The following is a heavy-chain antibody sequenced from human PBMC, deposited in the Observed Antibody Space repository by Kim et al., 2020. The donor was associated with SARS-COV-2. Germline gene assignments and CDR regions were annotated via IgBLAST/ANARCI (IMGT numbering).Heavy chain of an antibody. J-gene: IGHJ4*02. V-gene: IGHV3-43*01. Sequence: ADSVKGRFTISRDNSKNSLYLQMNSLRTDDTALYYCAKTYVSYGYGGFDYWGQGTLVTVSS. CDR3: AKTYVSYGYGGFDY. D-gene: IGHD5-18*01.